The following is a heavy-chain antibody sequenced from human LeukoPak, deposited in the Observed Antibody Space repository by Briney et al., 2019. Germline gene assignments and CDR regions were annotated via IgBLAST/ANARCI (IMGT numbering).Heavy chain of an antibody. CDR3: ARVSVSSSRPDYYYYYYMDV. J-gene: IGHJ6*03. Sequence: PGGSLRLSCAASGFTFSSYAMHWVRQAPGKGLEWVAVISYDGSNKYYADSVKGRFTISRDNSKNTLYLQMNSLRAEDTAVYYCARVSVSSSRPDYYYYYYMDVWGKGTTVTVSS. V-gene: IGHV3-30*17. CDR2: ISYDGSNK. D-gene: IGHD6-6*01. CDR1: GFTFSSYA.